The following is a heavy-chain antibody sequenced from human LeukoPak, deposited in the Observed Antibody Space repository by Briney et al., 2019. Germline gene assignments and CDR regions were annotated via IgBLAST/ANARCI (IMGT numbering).Heavy chain of an antibody. V-gene: IGHV1-69*01. D-gene: IGHD2-2*01. Sequence: GSSVKVSCKASGGTFSSYAISWVRQAPGQGLEWMGGIIPIFGTANYAQKFQGRVTITADESTSTAYMELSSLRSEDTAVYYCARVGGRDCSSTSCYAGSGYWGQGTLVTVSS. CDR1: GGTFSSYA. CDR2: IIPIFGTA. J-gene: IGHJ4*02. CDR3: ARVGGRDCSSTSCYAGSGY.